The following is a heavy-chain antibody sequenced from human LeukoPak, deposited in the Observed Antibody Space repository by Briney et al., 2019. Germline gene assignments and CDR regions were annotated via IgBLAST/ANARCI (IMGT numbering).Heavy chain of an antibody. J-gene: IGHJ5*02. Sequence: ASVKVSCKASGYTFTSYGISWVRQAPGQGLEWMGWISAYNGNTNYAQKLQGRVTMTTDTSTSTAYMEVRSLRSDDTAVYYCARVGTVDSSSSFRKNWFDPWGQGTLVTVSS. CDR2: ISAYNGNT. CDR1: GYTFTSYG. D-gene: IGHD6-6*01. CDR3: ARVGTVDSSSSFRKNWFDP. V-gene: IGHV1-18*01.